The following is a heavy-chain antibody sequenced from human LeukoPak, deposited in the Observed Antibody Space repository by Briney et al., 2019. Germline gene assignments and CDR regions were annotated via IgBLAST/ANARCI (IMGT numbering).Heavy chain of an antibody. D-gene: IGHD3-10*02. J-gene: IGHJ5*02. CDR2: IRFDGSKK. Sequence: PGGSLRLSCAASGFTFSTYGMHWVRQAPGKGLEWVAFIRFDGSKKYYADSVKGRFTISRDKFKNTLYLQMNSLRAEDTAVYYCARITMSRFDPWGQGTLVTVS. CDR3: ARITMSRFDP. V-gene: IGHV3-30*02. CDR1: GFTFSTYG.